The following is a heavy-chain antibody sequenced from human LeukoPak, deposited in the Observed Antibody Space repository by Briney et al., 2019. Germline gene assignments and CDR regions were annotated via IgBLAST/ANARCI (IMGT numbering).Heavy chain of an antibody. CDR1: GFAFNTFW. J-gene: IGHJ4*02. V-gene: IGHV3-7*01. CDR2: IKQDGSEK. Sequence: GGSLRLSCAASGFAFNTFWMSWVRQPPWRGLEWVADIKQDGSEKNYVDSVRGRFTISRDNAKNSLYLQLNSLRVEDTAVYYCVRAGYTYGTFYYWGQGALVTVSS. CDR3: VRAGYTYGTFYY. D-gene: IGHD5-18*01.